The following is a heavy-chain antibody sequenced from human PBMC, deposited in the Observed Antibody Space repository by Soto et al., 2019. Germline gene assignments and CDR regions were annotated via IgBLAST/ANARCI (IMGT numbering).Heavy chain of an antibody. V-gene: IGHV3-23*01. CDR2: IIDSGGST. CDR3: AKDLKKLYHTAPGGFDP. Sequence: GGSLRLSCAASGFTFSSCAMGWVRQAPGKGLEWVSDIIDSGGSTYYADSVKGRFTTSRDNSKSTLYLQMNSLRAEDTAVYYCAKDLKKLYHTAPGGFDPWGQGTLVTVSS. CDR1: GFTFSSCA. D-gene: IGHD2-2*01. J-gene: IGHJ5*02.